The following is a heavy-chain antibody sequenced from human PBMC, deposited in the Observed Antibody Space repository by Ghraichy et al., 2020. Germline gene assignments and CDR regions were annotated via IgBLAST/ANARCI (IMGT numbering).Heavy chain of an antibody. CDR1: GFTFSNSA. CDR2: ITGSVGST. V-gene: IGHV3-23*01. CDR3: AKVVVYDSSGYYSRYFDL. J-gene: IGHJ2*01. Sequence: GESLNISCAASGFTFSNSAMSWVRQAPGKGLERVSTITGSVGSTFYGDSVRGRFTISRDNSKNTVYLQMNSLRAEDTAVYYCAKVVVYDSSGYYSRYFDLWGRGTLVTVSS. D-gene: IGHD3-22*01.